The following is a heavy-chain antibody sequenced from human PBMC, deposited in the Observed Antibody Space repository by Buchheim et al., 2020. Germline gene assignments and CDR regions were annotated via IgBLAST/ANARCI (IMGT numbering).Heavy chain of an antibody. CDR1: GYTFTSYY. V-gene: IGHV1-46*01. Sequence: QVQLVQSGAEVKKPGASVKVSCKASGYTFTSYYMHWVRQAPGQGLEWMGIINPSGGSTSYAQKFQGRVTMTRDTSTGTVYMELSSLRSEDTAVYYCAREGKTYGDYSYYYYGMDVWGQGTT. D-gene: IGHD4-17*01. J-gene: IGHJ6*02. CDR3: AREGKTYGDYSYYYYGMDV. CDR2: INPSGGST.